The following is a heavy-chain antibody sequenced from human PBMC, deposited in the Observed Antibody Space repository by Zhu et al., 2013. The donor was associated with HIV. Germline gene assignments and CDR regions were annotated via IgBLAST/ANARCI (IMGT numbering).Heavy chain of an antibody. Sequence: QVQLVQSGAEVKKPGASVKVSCKASGYTFTSYGISWVRQAPGQGLEWMGWISAYNGNTNYAQKLQGRVTMTTDTSTSTAYMELRSLRSDDTAVYYCVRSGLYYYDSSGYYNNWFDPWAREPWSPSPQ. CDR2: ISAYNGNT. CDR1: GYTFTSYG. D-gene: IGHD3-22*01. J-gene: IGHJ5*02. V-gene: IGHV1-18*01. CDR3: VRSGLYYYDSSGYYNNWFDP.